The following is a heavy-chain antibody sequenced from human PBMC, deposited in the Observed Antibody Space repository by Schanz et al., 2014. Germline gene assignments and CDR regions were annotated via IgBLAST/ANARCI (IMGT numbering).Heavy chain of an antibody. J-gene: IGHJ4*02. CDR2: ISGSGGST. Sequence: EVQLVESGGGLVQPGGSLRLSCAASGFTFSSYAMSWVRQAPGKGLEWVSAISGSGGSTYYADSVKGRFTISRDNSKNTLYLQMNSLRAEDTAVYYCARVRYDILTDYYTEYYFDSWGQGTLVAVSS. CDR3: ARVRYDILTDYYTEYYFDS. V-gene: IGHV3-23*04. CDR1: GFTFSSYA. D-gene: IGHD3-9*01.